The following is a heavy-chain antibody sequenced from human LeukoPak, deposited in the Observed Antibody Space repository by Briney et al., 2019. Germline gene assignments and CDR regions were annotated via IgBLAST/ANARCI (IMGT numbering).Heavy chain of an antibody. CDR2: IYPGDSDT. J-gene: IGHJ4*02. V-gene: IGHV5-51*01. Sequence: GDSLKISCKGSGYSFTSYWIGWVRQMPGKGLEWMGIIYPGDSDTRYRPSFQGQVTISAGKSISTAYLQWSSLKASDTAMYYCARTRRDGYNYSGGSDYWGQGTLVSVSS. CDR3: ARTRRDGYNYSGGSDY. D-gene: IGHD5-24*01. CDR1: GYSFTSYW.